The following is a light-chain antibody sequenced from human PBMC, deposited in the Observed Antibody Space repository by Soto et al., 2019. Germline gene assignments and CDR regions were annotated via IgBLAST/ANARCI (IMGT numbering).Light chain of an antibody. CDR3: QQRSNWPLIT. V-gene: IGKV3D-20*02. J-gene: IGKJ5*01. Sequence: EIVLTQSPGTLSLSPGERPTLSCRASQSVSNNYLAWYQQKPGQAPRLLIYGASNRATGIPDRFSGSGSGTDFTLIISSLEPEDFAVYYCQQRSNWPLITFGQGTRLEI. CDR2: GAS. CDR1: QSVSNNY.